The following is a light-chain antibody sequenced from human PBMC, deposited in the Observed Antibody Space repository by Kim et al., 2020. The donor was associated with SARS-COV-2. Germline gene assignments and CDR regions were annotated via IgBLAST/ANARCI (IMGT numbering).Light chain of an antibody. CDR3: SSHTTSSTYV. CDR1: SSVFGYYNS. V-gene: IGLV2-14*03. CDR2: DVS. J-gene: IGLJ1*01. Sequence: GRSITISWPGTSSVFGYYNSVSWFQTHPGKAPKLIMYDVSERASGVSNRFSGSQSGNTASLTISGLRAEDEADYYCSSHTTSSTYVFGSGTKVTVL.